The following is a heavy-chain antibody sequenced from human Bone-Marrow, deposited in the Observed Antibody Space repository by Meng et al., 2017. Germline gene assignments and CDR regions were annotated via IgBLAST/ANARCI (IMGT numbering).Heavy chain of an antibody. D-gene: IGHD3-10*01. CDR2: IIPIFGTA. CDR1: GGTFSSYA. Sequence: SVKVSCKASGGTFSSYAISWVRQAPGQGLEWMGGIIPIFGTANYAQKFQGRVTITTDESTSTAYMELSSLRSEDTAVYYCARDDSEYGSGSYYIVGAGYWGQGTLVTVSS. J-gene: IGHJ4*02. V-gene: IGHV1-69*05. CDR3: ARDDSEYGSGSYYIVGAGY.